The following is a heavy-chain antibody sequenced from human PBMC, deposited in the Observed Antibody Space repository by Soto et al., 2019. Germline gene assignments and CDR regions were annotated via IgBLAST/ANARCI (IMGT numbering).Heavy chain of an antibody. D-gene: IGHD6-19*01. CDR1: TGSIFSNSYY. CDR2: INHSGST. CDR3: ARRYAPRYSSGNNHFDL. Sequence: QLQLQESGPGLVKPSETLSLTCNVSTGSIFSNSYYWGWIRQPPGKGLEWIATINHSGSTYHNPSLNSRVTISVDTSKNQFSLILRSVTAADTAVYYCARRYAPRYSSGNNHFDLWGQGTLVTVSS. J-gene: IGHJ4*02. V-gene: IGHV4-39*01.